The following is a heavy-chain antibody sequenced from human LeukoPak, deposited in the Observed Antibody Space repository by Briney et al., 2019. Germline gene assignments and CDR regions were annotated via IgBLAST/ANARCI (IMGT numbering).Heavy chain of an antibody. J-gene: IGHJ4*02. V-gene: IGHV3-23*01. CDR1: GFTFSSYA. D-gene: IGHD3-10*01. Sequence: GGSLRLSCAASGFTFSSYAMSWVRQAPGKGLEWVSAISGSGGSTYYADSVKGRFTISRDNSKNTLYLQMNSLRAEDTAVYYCAKGQAFFGSGDGDYWGQGTLVTVSS. CDR3: AKGQAFFGSGDGDY. CDR2: ISGSGGST.